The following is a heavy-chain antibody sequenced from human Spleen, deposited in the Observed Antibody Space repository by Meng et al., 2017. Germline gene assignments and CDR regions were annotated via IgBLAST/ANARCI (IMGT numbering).Heavy chain of an antibody. CDR2: INHRGNT. V-gene: IGHV4-34*01. CDR3: ARGPTTVAHDFDY. D-gene: IGHD4-11*01. CDR1: GGSFSDYY. Sequence: QVQVQQWGAGLLKPSETLSLTCVVSGGSFSDYYWSWTRQPPGKGLEWIGEINHRGNTNYNSFLESRVTIPVDTSQNSLSLKLSSVTAADSAVYYCARGPTTVAHDFDYWGQGTLVTVSS. J-gene: IGHJ4*02.